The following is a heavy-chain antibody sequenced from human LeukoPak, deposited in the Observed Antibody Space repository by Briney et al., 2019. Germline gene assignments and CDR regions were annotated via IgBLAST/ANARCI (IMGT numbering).Heavy chain of an antibody. V-gene: IGHV1-46*01. D-gene: IGHD2-2*01. J-gene: IGHJ5*02. Sequence: ASVKVSCKASGYTFTTCYIHWVRQAPGQGLEWMGVINPSGGSTSFAQKFQARLTMTRDTSTSTVYMELSGLRSEDAAVYYCAREIVVVPAAMGFDPWGQGTLVTVSS. CDR3: AREIVVVPAAMGFDP. CDR1: GYTFTTCY. CDR2: INPSGGST.